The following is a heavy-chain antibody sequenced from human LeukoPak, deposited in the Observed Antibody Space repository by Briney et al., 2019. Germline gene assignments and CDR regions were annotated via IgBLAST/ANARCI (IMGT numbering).Heavy chain of an antibody. D-gene: IGHD1-26*01. CDR2: IVVGSGYR. J-gene: IGHJ4*02. Sequence: GTSVKVSCKASGFTAMQWVRQARGQRLAWMGWIVVGSGYRNYAQKFQERVTISRDMSTSTAYMELSSLRSEDTAVYYCGATASGSYSIGNYWGQGTLVTVAS. CDR3: GATASGSYSIGNY. V-gene: IGHV1-58*02. CDR1: GFTA.